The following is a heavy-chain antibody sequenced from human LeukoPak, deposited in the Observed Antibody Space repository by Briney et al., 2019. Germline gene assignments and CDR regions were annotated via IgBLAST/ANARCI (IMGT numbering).Heavy chain of an antibody. CDR1: GGSISSSSYY. V-gene: IGHV4-39*07. D-gene: IGHD6-13*01. CDR2: INHSGST. J-gene: IGHJ5*02. Sequence: SETLSLTCTVSGGSISSSSYYWGWIRQPPGKGLEWIGEINHSGSTNYNPSLKSRVTISVDTSKNQFSLKLSSVTAADTAVYYCARDSSSSWYSWFDPWGQGTLVTVSS. CDR3: ARDSSSSWYSWFDP.